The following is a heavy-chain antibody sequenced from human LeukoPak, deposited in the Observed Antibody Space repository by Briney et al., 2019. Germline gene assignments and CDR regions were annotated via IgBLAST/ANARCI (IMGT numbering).Heavy chain of an antibody. CDR2: INSDGSST. CDR1: GFTFSSYW. V-gene: IGHV3-74*01. Sequence: GGSLRLSCTASGFTFSSYWMHWVRQTPGIGLVWVSRINSDGSSTSYADSVKGRFTISRDNAKNTLYLQMNSLRAEDTAVYYCARDLRYTMDVWGQGATVTVSS. D-gene: IGHD1-1*01. CDR3: ARDLRYTMDV. J-gene: IGHJ6*02.